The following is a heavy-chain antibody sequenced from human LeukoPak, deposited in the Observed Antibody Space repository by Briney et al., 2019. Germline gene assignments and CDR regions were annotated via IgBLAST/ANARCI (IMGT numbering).Heavy chain of an antibody. J-gene: IGHJ3*02. D-gene: IGHD3-22*01. Sequence: SETLSLTCTVSGGSISSYYWSWIRQPPGKGLEWIGYVFYSGSTNYNSSLKSRVTISLDTSKNQFSLKLNSVTAADTAVYYCARYHYYNSSGPPHAFDIWGQGTMVTVSS. CDR1: GGSISSYY. CDR3: ARYHYYNSSGPPHAFDI. CDR2: VFYSGST. V-gene: IGHV4-59*01.